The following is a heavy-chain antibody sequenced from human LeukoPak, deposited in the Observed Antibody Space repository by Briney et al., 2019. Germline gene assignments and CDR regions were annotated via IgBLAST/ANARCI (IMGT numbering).Heavy chain of an antibody. CDR2: ISGGAGST. CDR3: AKDLDTAMVGGGEDY. V-gene: IGHV3-23*01. D-gene: IGHD5-18*01. J-gene: IGHJ4*02. CDR1: AITFSTYA. Sequence: GGSLRLSCAASAITFSTYAMSWVRQAPGKGLECVSVISGGAGSTYYADSVKGRFTISRDNSKNTLYLQMSSLRAEDTAVYYCAKDLDTAMVGGGEDYWGQGTLVTVSS.